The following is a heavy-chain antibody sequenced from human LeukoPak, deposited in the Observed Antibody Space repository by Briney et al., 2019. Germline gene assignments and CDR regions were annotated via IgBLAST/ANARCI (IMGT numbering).Heavy chain of an antibody. CDR2: IYYSGST. J-gene: IGHJ6*03. CDR3: AGDTIFGMYYMDV. Sequence: SETLSLTCTVSGGSISSSSYYWGWIRQPPGKGLEWIGSIYYSGSTYYNPSLKSRVTISVDTSKNQFSLKLSSVTAADTAVYYCAGDTIFGMYYMDVWGKGTTVTVSS. D-gene: IGHD3-3*01. CDR1: GGSISSSSYY. V-gene: IGHV4-39*07.